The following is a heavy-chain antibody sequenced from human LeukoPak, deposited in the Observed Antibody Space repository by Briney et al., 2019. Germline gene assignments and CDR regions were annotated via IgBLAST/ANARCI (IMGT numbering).Heavy chain of an antibody. V-gene: IGHV4-38-2*02. CDR1: GYSISSGYY. J-gene: IGHJ4*02. Sequence: SETLSLTCTVSGYSISSGYYWGWIRQPPGKGLEWIGSIYYSGSTYYNPSLKSRVTISVDTSKNQFSLKLSSVTAADTAVYYCARQGDYYDSSGYHAVDYWGQGTLVTVSS. CDR3: ARQGDYYDSSGYHAVDY. CDR2: IYYSGST. D-gene: IGHD3-22*01.